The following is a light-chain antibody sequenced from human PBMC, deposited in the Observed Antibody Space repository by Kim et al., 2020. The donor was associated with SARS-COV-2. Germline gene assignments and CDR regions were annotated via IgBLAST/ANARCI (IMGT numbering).Light chain of an antibody. CDR3: QQYESIPFT. Sequence: DIVMTQSPDSLAVSLGERATINCKSSQSVLYSSNNKNYLAWYQQKAGQPPKVLIYWASTRESGVPDRFSGSGSGTDFTLTISSLQAEDVAVYYCQQYESIPFTFGPGTKVDIK. J-gene: IGKJ3*01. V-gene: IGKV4-1*01. CDR2: WAS. CDR1: QSVLYSSNNKNY.